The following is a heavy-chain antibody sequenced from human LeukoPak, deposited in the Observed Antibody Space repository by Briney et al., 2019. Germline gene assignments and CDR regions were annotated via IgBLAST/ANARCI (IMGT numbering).Heavy chain of an antibody. J-gene: IGHJ3*02. CDR3: AREISETYYAFDI. CDR1: GYTFTGYY. CDR2: INPKSGVT. V-gene: IGHV1-2*06. Sequence: ASVKVSCKASGYTFTGYYMHWVRQAPGQGPEWMGRINPKSGVTNYAQKFRGRVSMTRDTSISTAYMELSRLRSDDTAVYYCAREISETYYAFDIWGQGTMVTVSS. D-gene: IGHD2-21*01.